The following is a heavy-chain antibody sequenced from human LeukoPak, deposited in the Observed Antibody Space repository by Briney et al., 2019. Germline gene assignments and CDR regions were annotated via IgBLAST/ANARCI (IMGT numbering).Heavy chain of an antibody. CDR2: ISAYNGNT. D-gene: IGHD3-10*01. CDR3: ATVRGHRSNWFDP. J-gene: IGHJ5*02. Sequence: GASVKVSCKASGYTFTSYGISWVRQAPGQGLEWMGWISAYNGNTSYAQKPQGRVTMTTDTSTSTAYMELRSLRSDDTAVYYCATVRGHRSNWFDPWGQGTLVTVSS. CDR1: GYTFTSYG. V-gene: IGHV1-18*01.